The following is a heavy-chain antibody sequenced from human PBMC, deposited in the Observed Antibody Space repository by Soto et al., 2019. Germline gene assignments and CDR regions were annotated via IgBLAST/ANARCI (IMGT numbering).Heavy chain of an antibody. V-gene: IGHV3-23*01. Sequence: PGGSLRLSCAASGFTFSSYAMSWVRQAPGKGLEWVSAISGSGGSTYYADSVKGRFTISRDNSKNTLYLQMNSLRAEDTAVYYCAKGPGPHGRSTPFDYWGQGTLVTVSS. CDR2: ISGSGGST. CDR3: AKGPGPHGRSTPFDY. CDR1: GFTFSSYA. J-gene: IGHJ4*02. D-gene: IGHD1-1*01.